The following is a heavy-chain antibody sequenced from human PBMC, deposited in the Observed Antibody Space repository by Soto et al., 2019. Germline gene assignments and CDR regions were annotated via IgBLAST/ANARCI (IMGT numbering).Heavy chain of an antibody. J-gene: IGHJ6*02. CDR2: ISGSGGST. D-gene: IGHD2-21*01. Sequence: GGSLRLSCAASGLTFSSYAMSWVRQAPGKGLEWVSAISGSGGSTYYADSVKGRFTISRDNSKNTLYLQMNSLRAEDTAVYYCAKRMNATNRYYYYGMDVWGQGTTVTVSS. V-gene: IGHV3-23*01. CDR1: GLTFSSYA. CDR3: AKRMNATNRYYYYGMDV.